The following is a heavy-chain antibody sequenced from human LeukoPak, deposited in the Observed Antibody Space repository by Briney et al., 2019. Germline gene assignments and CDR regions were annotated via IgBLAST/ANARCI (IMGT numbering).Heavy chain of an antibody. CDR1: GFTFSSYG. D-gene: IGHD2-2*01. Sequence: GGSLRLSCAASGFTFSSYGMHWVRRAPGKGLEWVAVIWYDGSNKYYADSVKGRFTISRDNSKNTLYLQMNSLRAEDTAVYYCARLGYCSSTSCLGYYGMDVWGQGTTVTVSS. CDR2: IWYDGSNK. V-gene: IGHV3-33*01. J-gene: IGHJ6*02. CDR3: ARLGYCSSTSCLGYYGMDV.